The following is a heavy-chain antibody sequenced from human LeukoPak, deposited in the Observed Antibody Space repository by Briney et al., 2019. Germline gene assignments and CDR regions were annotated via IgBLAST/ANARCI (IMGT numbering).Heavy chain of an antibody. J-gene: IGHJ3*02. CDR3: ATYLYYDFWSGSHAFDI. V-gene: IGHV4-30-4*01. D-gene: IGHD3-3*01. CDR1: GGSISSGDYY. CDR2: IYYSGST. Sequence: SQTLCLTCTVSGGSISSGDYYWSWMRQPPGKGLEWIGYIYYSGSTYYNPSLKSRVTISVDTSKNQFSLKLSSVTAADTAVYYCATYLYYDFWSGSHAFDIWGQGTMVTVSS.